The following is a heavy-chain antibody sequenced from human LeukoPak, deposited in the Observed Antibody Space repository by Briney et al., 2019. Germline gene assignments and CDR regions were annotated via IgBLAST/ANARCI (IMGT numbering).Heavy chain of an antibody. Sequence: GASVKVSCKASGYTFTGHYMHWVRQAPGQGFEWMGWINPNSGGTNYAQRFQGRVTMTRDTSISTAYMELSRLRSDDTAVYYCARGASATQLLGDYWGQGTLVTVSS. V-gene: IGHV1-2*02. CDR3: ARGASATQLLGDY. CDR2: INPNSGGT. CDR1: GYTFTGHY. J-gene: IGHJ4*02. D-gene: IGHD2-2*01.